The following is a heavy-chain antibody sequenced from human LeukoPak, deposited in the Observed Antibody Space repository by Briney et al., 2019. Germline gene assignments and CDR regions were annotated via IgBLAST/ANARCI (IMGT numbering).Heavy chain of an antibody. CDR1: GFNFEDFG. J-gene: IGHJ4*02. CDR2: ITWNSGGI. V-gene: IGHV3-20*04. CDR3: GRGNPPDY. Sequence: GGSLRLSCAASGFNFEDFGMSWVRQLPDKGLEWVSGITWNSGGIGYADSVKGRFTISRDNAKNSLYLQMNSLRVEDTALYYCGRGNPPDYWGQGILVTVSS.